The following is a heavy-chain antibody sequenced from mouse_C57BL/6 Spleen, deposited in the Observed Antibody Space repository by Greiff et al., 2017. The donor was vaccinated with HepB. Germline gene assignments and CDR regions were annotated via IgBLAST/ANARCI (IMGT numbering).Heavy chain of an antibody. V-gene: IGHV1-69*01. J-gene: IGHJ1*03. CDR3: ARRLTGTSWYFDV. CDR2: IDPSDSYT. D-gene: IGHD4-1*01. Sequence: QVQLQQPGAELVTPGASVKLSCKASGYTFTSYWMHWVKQRPGQGLEWIGEIDPSDSYTNYNQKFKGKSTLTVDKSSSTAYMQLSSLTSEDSAVYYCARRLTGTSWYFDVWGTGTTVTVSS. CDR1: GYTFTSYW.